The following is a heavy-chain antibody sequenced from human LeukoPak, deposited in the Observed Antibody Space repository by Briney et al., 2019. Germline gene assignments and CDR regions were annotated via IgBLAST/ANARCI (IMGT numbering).Heavy chain of an antibody. Sequence: GGSLRLSCAASGFTFSTFAMTWVRQAPGKGLEWVSAISGSGSNTYYADSVKGRFTISRDSSKNTLYLQMNNLKTEDTAVYHCTRDRGAYNLYDYWGQGTLVTVSS. CDR2: ISGSGSNT. D-gene: IGHD1-1*01. V-gene: IGHV3-23*01. CDR3: TRDRGAYNLYDY. CDR1: GFTFSTFA. J-gene: IGHJ4*02.